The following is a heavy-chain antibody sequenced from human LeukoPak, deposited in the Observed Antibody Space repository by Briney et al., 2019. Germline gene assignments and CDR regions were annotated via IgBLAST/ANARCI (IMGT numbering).Heavy chain of an antibody. Sequence: GASVKVSCKASGGTFSSYAISWVRQAPGQGLEWMGGIIPIFGTANYAQKFQGRVTITADKSTSTAYMELSSLRSEDTAVYYCATRPYSGYDENWGQGTLVTVSS. CDR1: GGTFSSYA. CDR3: ATRPYSGYDEN. CDR2: IIPIFGTA. V-gene: IGHV1-69*06. J-gene: IGHJ4*02. D-gene: IGHD5-12*01.